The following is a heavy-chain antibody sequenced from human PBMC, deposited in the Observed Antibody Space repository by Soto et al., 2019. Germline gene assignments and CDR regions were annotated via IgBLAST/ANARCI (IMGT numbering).Heavy chain of an antibody. CDR2: MNPGSGDT. D-gene: IGHD3-22*01. Sequence: GASVKLSCKASGYTFTNNDVSWVRQATGQGLEWMGWMNPGSGDTGYAQKFQGRVTMTRDISIATAYMGLNSLTSEDTAVYYCARGYYESSDYFVGSPIFDYWGQGSLVTVSS. CDR3: ARGYYESSDYFVGSPIFDY. V-gene: IGHV1-8*02. CDR1: GYTFTNND. J-gene: IGHJ4*02.